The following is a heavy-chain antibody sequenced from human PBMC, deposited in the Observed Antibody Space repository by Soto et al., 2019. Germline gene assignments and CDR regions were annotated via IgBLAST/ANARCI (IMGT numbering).Heavy chain of an antibody. D-gene: IGHD2-15*01. Sequence: SVKVSCKASGGTFSSYAISWVRQAPGQGLEWMGGIIPIFGTANYAQKFQGRVTITADESTSTAYMELSSLRSEDTAVYYCAREVVAATPNYYYGMDVWGQGTTVTVSS. CDR3: AREVVAATPNYYYGMDV. V-gene: IGHV1-69*13. CDR2: IIPIFGTA. J-gene: IGHJ6*02. CDR1: GGTFSSYA.